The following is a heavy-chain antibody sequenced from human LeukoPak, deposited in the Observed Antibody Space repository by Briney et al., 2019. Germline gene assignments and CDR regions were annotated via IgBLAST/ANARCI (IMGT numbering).Heavy chain of an antibody. CDR1: GFTFSSYW. V-gene: IGHV3-7*03. CDR2: IKQDGSKK. Sequence: GGSLRLSCAASGFTFSSYWMTWVRQAPGKGLEWVANIKQDGSKKNYVDSVKGRFTISRDNAKNTLYLQMNSLRAEDTAVYYCARDERSYDGSGRLIAEYFQHWGQGTLVTVSS. J-gene: IGHJ1*01. D-gene: IGHD3-22*01. CDR3: ARDERSYDGSGRLIAEYFQH.